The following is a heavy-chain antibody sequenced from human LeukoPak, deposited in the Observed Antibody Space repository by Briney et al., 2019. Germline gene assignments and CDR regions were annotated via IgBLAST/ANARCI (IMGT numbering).Heavy chain of an antibody. V-gene: IGHV1-18*01. CDR2: ISAYNGNT. CDR3: ARALGYCSGGSCYSSYMDV. Sequence: ASVKVSCKASGYTFTSYGISWVRQAPGQGLEWMGWISAYNGNTNYAQKLQGRVTMTTDTSTSTAYMELRSLRSDDTAVYYCARALGYCSGGSCYSSYMDVWGKGTTVTVSS. J-gene: IGHJ6*03. D-gene: IGHD2-15*01. CDR1: GYTFTSYG.